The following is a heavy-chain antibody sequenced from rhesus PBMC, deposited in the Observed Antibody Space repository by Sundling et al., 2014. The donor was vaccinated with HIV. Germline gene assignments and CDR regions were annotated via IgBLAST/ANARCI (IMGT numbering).Heavy chain of an antibody. D-gene: IGHD1-44*02. V-gene: IGHV4S2*01. CDR2: IYGSGGST. CDR1: GASISSNY. CDR3: AREEWQLYVDY. Sequence: QVQLQESGPGLVKPSETLPLTCAVSGASISSNYWSWIRQAPGKGLEWIGRIYGSGGSTDYNPSLKSRVTISEDTSKNQFSLKLNSVTAADTAVYYCAREEWQLYVDYWGQGVLVTVSS. J-gene: IGHJ4*01.